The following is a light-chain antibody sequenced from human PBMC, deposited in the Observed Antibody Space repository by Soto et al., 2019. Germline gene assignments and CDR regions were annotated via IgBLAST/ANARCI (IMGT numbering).Light chain of an antibody. Sequence: DIQMTQSPSSLSASVGDRVTITCRASQGIRDDLAWYQQKPGKAPKRLIYGASSLHSGVPSRFSGSGSGTEFTLTISSLQPDDFATYYCLQHNTYPITFGQGTRLEIE. J-gene: IGKJ5*01. CDR2: GAS. V-gene: IGKV1-17*01. CDR3: LQHNTYPIT. CDR1: QGIRDD.